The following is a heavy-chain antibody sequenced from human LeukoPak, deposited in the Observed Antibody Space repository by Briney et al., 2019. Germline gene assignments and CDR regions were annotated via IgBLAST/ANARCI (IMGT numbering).Heavy chain of an antibody. D-gene: IGHD3-16*02. V-gene: IGHV4-4*02. CDR1: GGSISSSNW. J-gene: IGHJ4*02. Sequence: PSGTLSLTCAVSGGSISSSNWWSWVRQPPGKGLEWIGEIYHSGSTNYNPSLKSRVTISVDKSKNQFSLKLISVTAADTAVYYCARVPPMITFGGVIVYYFDYWGQGTLVTVSS. CDR2: IYHSGST. CDR3: ARVPPMITFGGVIVYYFDY.